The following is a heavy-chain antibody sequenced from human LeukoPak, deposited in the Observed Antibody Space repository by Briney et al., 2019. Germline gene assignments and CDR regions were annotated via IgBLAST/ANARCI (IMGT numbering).Heavy chain of an antibody. Sequence: NPSQTLSLTCTVSGGSISSGGHYWRSIRQHPGRGLERIRYIYYTESTLYNPSLKSRVTISVDTSKNQFYLQLSSVTAADTAVYYCARGKNYYGSGSYYNAKPRPLNWFDPWGQGTLVTVSS. J-gene: IGHJ5*02. V-gene: IGHV4-31*03. D-gene: IGHD3-10*01. CDR1: GGSISSGGHY. CDR2: IYYTEST. CDR3: ARGKNYYGSGSYYNAKPRPLNWFDP.